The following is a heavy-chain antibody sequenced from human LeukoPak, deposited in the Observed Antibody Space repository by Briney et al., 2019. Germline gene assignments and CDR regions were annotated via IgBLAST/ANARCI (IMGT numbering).Heavy chain of an antibody. CDR1: GFTFSSYA. D-gene: IGHD3-10*01. Sequence: GGSLRLSCAASGFTFSSYAVSWVRQAPGKGLEWVSAISGSGGSTYSADSVKGRFTISRDNSKNTLYLQMNGLRAEATAVYYCAKDSGSGSPPPRWGQGTLVTVSS. J-gene: IGHJ4*02. CDR2: ISGSGGST. V-gene: IGHV3-23*01. CDR3: AKDSGSGSPPPR.